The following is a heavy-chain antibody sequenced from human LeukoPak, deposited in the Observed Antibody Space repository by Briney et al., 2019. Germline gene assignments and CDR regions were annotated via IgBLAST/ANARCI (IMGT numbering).Heavy chain of an antibody. D-gene: IGHD6-13*01. CDR2: IYSGGTS. Sequence: GGSLRLSCAASGFTVSSNYMSWVRQAPGGGLEWVSIIYSGGTSYYADSVKGRFTISRDTFKNSLYLQMDSLRVEDTAIYYCARGGGSTWTYGMDVWGQGTTVTVS. CDR3: ARGGGSTWTYGMDV. V-gene: IGHV3-53*01. CDR1: GFTVSSNY. J-gene: IGHJ6*02.